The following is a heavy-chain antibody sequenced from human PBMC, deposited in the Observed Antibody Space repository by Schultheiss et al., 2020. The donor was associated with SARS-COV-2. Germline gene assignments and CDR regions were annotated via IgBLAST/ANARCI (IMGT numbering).Heavy chain of an antibody. CDR1: GGSISSSNW. D-gene: IGHD5-18*01. CDR2: IYHSGST. V-gene: IGHV4-4*02. Sequence: SETLSLTCAVSGGSISSSNWWSWVRQPPGKGLEWIGEIYHSGSTNYNPSLKSRVTISVDTSKNQFSLKLSSVTAADTAVYYCARLDLGYHFDYWGQGTLVTVSS. CDR3: ARLDLGYHFDY. J-gene: IGHJ4*02.